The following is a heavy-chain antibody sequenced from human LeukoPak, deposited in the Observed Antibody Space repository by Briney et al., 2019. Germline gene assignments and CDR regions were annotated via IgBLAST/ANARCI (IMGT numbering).Heavy chain of an antibody. Sequence: SETLSLTCAVYGGSFSGYYWSWIRQPPGKGLEWTGEINHSGSTNYNPSLKSRVTISVDTSKNQFSLKLSSVTAADTAVYYCARDYGSGSYYRDYYYMDVWGKGTTVTVSS. CDR1: GGSFSGYY. CDR2: INHSGST. CDR3: ARDYGSGSYYRDYYYMDV. J-gene: IGHJ6*03. V-gene: IGHV4-34*01. D-gene: IGHD3-10*01.